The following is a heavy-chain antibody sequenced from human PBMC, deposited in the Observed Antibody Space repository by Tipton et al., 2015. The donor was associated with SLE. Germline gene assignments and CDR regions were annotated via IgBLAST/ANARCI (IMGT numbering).Heavy chain of an antibody. V-gene: IGHV4-28*01. CDR3: ARHVGVAYYYAMDV. Sequence: TLSFTCNVSVYSISSSHWWGWIRQPPGKGLEWIGYISYTETTKYNPSLESRVIISVDTSKNQFSLRLSSVTAADTAMYYCARHVGVAYYYAMDVWGQGTTVVISS. CDR1: VYSISSSHW. D-gene: IGHD2-15*01. J-gene: IGHJ6*02. CDR2: ISYTETT.